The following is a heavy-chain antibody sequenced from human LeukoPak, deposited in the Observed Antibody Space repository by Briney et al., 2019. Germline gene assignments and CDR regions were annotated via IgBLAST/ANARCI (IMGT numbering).Heavy chain of an antibody. CDR1: GFTFSSYA. J-gene: IGHJ3*02. D-gene: IGHD4-23*01. Sequence: GGSLRLSCAASGFTFSSYAMHWVRQAPGKGLEYVSAISSNGGSTYYANSVKGRFTISRDNSKNTLYLQMGSLRAEDMAVYYCARGLMEGDYGRNYAFDIWGQGTMATVSS. CDR3: ARGLMEGDYGRNYAFDI. CDR2: ISSNGGST. V-gene: IGHV3-64*01.